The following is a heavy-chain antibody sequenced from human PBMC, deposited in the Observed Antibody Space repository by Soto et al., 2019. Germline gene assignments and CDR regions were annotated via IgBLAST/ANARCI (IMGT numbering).Heavy chain of an antibody. CDR2: INHSGST. V-gene: IGHV4-34*01. J-gene: IGHJ5*02. CDR3: ARANYCSGGSCYKGDNWFDP. Sequence: SETLSLTCAVYGGSFSGYYWSWIRQPPGKGLEWIGEINHSGSTNYNPSLKSRVTISVDTSKNQFSLKLSSVTAADTAVYYCARANYCSGGSCYKGDNWFDPWGQGTLVTVSS. CDR1: GGSFSGYY. D-gene: IGHD2-15*01.